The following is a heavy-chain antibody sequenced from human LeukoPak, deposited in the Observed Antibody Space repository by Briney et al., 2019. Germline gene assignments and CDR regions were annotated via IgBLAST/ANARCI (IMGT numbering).Heavy chain of an antibody. V-gene: IGHV3-23*01. CDR2: ISGSVGST. Sequence: GGSLRLSCAASGFTFSSYAMSWVRQAPGKRREWGSAISGSVGSTYYADSVKGRFTISRDNSKNTLYLQMNSLRAEDTAVYYCAKDRRAALLYLDPWGQGTLVTVSS. J-gene: IGHJ5*02. CDR1: GFTFSSYA. CDR3: AKDRRAALLYLDP. D-gene: IGHD6-6*01.